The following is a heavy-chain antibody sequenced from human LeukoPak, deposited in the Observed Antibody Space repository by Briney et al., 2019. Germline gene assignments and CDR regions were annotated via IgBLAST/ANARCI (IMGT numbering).Heavy chain of an antibody. CDR2: INPSGGST. J-gene: IGHJ3*02. D-gene: IGHD5-12*01. CDR1: GYTFTSYY. Sequence: ASVKVSCKASGYTFTSYYMHWVRQAPGQGLEWMGIINPSGGSTSYAQKFQGRVTMTRDTSTSTVYMELSSLRSEDTAVYYCARDFGSTYYHSGYDGHAFDIWGQGTMVTVSS. CDR3: ARDFGSTYYHSGYDGHAFDI. V-gene: IGHV1-46*01.